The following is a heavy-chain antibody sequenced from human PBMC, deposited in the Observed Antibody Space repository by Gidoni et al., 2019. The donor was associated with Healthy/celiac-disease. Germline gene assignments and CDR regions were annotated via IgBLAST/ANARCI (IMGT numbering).Heavy chain of an antibody. V-gene: IGHV1-2*06. CDR1: GYTFTGDY. D-gene: IGHD3-3*01. J-gene: IGHJ5*02. CDR2: INPNSGGT. Sequence: QVQLVQSGAEVKKPGAAVKVSCKASGYTFTGDYMHWVRQAPGQGLEWMGRINPNSGGTNYAQKFQGRVTMTRDTSISTAYMELSRLRSDDTAVYYCARDQFWSPSLDPWGQGTLVTVSS. CDR3: ARDQFWSPSLDP.